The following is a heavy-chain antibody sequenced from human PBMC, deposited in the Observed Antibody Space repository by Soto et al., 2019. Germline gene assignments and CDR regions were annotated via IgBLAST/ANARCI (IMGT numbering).Heavy chain of an antibody. CDR2: IYYSGTT. D-gene: IGHD2-15*01. CDR1: GGSISSGAHF. CDR3: ARGSPDYGLDV. Sequence: QVQLQESGPGLVRPSQTLSLTCTVSGGSISSGAHFCTWIRQHSGKGLEWIGYIYYSGTTYYNPSLKSLVTISVDTSKNQLSLKLSSVTAADTAVYYCARGSPDYGLDVWGQGTTVIVSS. J-gene: IGHJ6*02. V-gene: IGHV4-31*01.